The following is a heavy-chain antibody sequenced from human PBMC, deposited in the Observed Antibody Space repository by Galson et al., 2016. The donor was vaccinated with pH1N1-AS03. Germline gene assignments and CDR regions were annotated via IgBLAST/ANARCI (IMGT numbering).Heavy chain of an antibody. J-gene: IGHJ4*02. CDR3: AVDSYSRATY. Sequence: SLRLSCAASGLTFSDYWMSWVRQAPGKGLEWVANIKQDGSDTNYVDSVRDRFTISRDNVNNLLYLQMNSLRVEDTAVYYRAVDSYSRATYWGQGALVTVSS. CDR1: GLTFSDYW. CDR2: IKQDGSDT. V-gene: IGHV3-7*03. D-gene: IGHD1-26*01.